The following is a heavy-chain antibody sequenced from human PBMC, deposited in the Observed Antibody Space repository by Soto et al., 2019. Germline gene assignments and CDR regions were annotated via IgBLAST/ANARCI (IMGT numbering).Heavy chain of an antibody. CDR1: GYIYTTYW. V-gene: IGHV5-51*01. CDR3: ARLNVRGEDGKKLWLDQ. J-gene: IGHJ4*02. D-gene: IGHD3-10*01. CDR2: IYLGDSDT. Sequence: PGESLKISCKATGYIYTTYWIGWVRQMPGKGLEWMGVIYLGDSDTRYSPSFQGQVTISADKSISTVYLQWSSLKASDSAMYYCARLNVRGEDGKKLWLDQWGQGTLVTVSS.